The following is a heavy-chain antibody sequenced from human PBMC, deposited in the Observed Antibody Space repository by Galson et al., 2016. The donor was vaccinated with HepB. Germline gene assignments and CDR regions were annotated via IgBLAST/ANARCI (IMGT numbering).Heavy chain of an antibody. CDR2: IYPGDSDT. D-gene: IGHD3-10*01. CDR1: GYSFTNYW. CDR3: ALYGDFYGTGTRPRGFQH. J-gene: IGHJ1*01. Sequence: QSGAEVKEPGESLKISCKGSGYSFTNYWIAWVRQMPGKGLDWMGIIYPGDSDTRYSPSFQGQVTISADKSISTAYLQWNSLKASDTAMYYLALYGDFYGTGTRPRGFQHWGLGSLVTVSS. V-gene: IGHV5-51*01.